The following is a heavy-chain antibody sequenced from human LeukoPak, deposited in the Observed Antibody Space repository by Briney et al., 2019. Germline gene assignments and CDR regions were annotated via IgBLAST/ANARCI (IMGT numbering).Heavy chain of an antibody. CDR2: IYTSGST. CDR1: GGSISSYY. D-gene: IGHD6-19*01. V-gene: IGHV4-4*07. Sequence: SETLSLTCTVSGGSISSYYWSWIRQPAGKGLEWIGRIYTSGSTNYNPSLKSRVTMSVDTSKNQFSLKLSSVTAADTAVYYCARGSGWYSDYYMDVWGKGTTVTISS. J-gene: IGHJ6*03. CDR3: ARGSGWYSDYYMDV.